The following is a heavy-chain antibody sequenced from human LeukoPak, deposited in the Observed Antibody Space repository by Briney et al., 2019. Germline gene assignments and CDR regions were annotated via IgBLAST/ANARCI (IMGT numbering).Heavy chain of an antibody. Sequence: SETLSLTCTVSGGSISSNSDYWGWIRQPPGKGLEWIGIIYYSGSTYYNPSFKSRVIISVDTSKNQFSLKLSSVTAADTAVYYCARLLTGWFDPWGQGTLVTVSS. CDR1: GGSISSNSDY. V-gene: IGHV4-39*07. D-gene: IGHD7-27*01. CDR2: IYYSGST. CDR3: ARLLTGWFDP. J-gene: IGHJ5*02.